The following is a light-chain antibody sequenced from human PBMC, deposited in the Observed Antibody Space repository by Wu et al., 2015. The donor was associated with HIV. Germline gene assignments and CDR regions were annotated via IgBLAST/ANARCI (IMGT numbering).Light chain of an antibody. J-gene: IGKJ5*01. CDR1: QSLNSD. CDR3: QQYVSSPT. CDR2: DAS. V-gene: IGKV3-11*01. Sequence: IVLTQSPATLSLSPGERATLSCRASQSLNSDLAWYQQRPGQAPRLLIFDASNRATGIPVRFSGSGSGTDFTLTINSLEPEDFAVYFCQQYVSSPTFGQGTRLEIK.